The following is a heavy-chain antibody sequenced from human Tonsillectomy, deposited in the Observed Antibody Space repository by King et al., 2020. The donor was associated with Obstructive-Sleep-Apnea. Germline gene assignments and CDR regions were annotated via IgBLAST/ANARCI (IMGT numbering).Heavy chain of an antibody. CDR1: GFTFSSYA. Sequence: VQLVESGGGVVQPGSSLRLSCAASGFTFSSYAMHWVRQAPGKGLEWVSVISYDGSNKYYADSVKGRFTITRDNSTNTLYLQMNSLRAEDTAVYYCARDCGGDCYFGYWGQGTLVTVSS. CDR3: ARDCGGDCYFGY. J-gene: IGHJ4*02. V-gene: IGHV3-30*04. CDR2: ISYDGSNK. D-gene: IGHD2-21*02.